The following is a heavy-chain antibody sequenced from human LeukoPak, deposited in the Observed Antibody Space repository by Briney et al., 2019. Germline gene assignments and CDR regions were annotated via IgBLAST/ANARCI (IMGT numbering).Heavy chain of an antibody. J-gene: IGHJ4*02. CDR2: IYTSGST. D-gene: IGHD2-21*02. CDR3: AREGGVVVTAIPGFDY. Sequence: SETLSLTCTVSGGSISSGSYYWSWIRQPAGKGLEWIRRIYTSGSTNYNPSLKSRVTISVDTSKNQFSLKLSSVTAADTAVYYCAREGGVVVTAIPGFDYWGQGTLVAVSS. CDR1: GGSISSGSYY. V-gene: IGHV4-61*02.